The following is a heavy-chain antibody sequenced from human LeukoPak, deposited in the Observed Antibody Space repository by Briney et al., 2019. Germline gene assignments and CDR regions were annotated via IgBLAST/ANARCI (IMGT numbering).Heavy chain of an antibody. Sequence: GSVKVSCKASEYTFSSYSIHWVRQAPGQRLEWMGWINAGKGNTKYSQNLQGRVTVTGDTSASTAYMELSSLMSEDTAVYYCARGSCSSTSCFMDVWGQGTTVTVSS. CDR2: INAGKGNT. CDR3: ARGSCSSTSCFMDV. CDR1: EYTFSSYS. V-gene: IGHV1-3*01. J-gene: IGHJ6*02. D-gene: IGHD2-2*01.